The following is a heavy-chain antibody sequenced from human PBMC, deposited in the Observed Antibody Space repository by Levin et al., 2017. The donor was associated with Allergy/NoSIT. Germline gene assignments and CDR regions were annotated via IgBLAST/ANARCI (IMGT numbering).Heavy chain of an antibody. J-gene: IGHJ6*03. CDR2: IYPGDSDT. D-gene: IGHD6-13*01. V-gene: IGHV5-51*01. CDR3: ARLPPEAHRQQTNYYYYYYMDV. Sequence: GESLKISCKGSGYSFTSYWIGWVRQMPGKGLEWMGIIYPGDSDTRYSPSFQGQVTISADKSISTAYLQWSSLKASDTAMYYCARLPPEAHRQQTNYYYYYYMDVWGKGTTVTVSS. CDR1: GYSFTSYW.